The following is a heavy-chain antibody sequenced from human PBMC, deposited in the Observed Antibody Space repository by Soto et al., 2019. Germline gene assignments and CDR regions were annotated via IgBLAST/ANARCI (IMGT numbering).Heavy chain of an antibody. Sequence: QVQLQESGPGLVKPSETLSLTCTVSGGSISSYYWSWIRQPPGKGLEWIGYIYYSGSTNYNPSLKSRVTISVDTSKNQFSLKLSSVTAADTAVYYCARDYRAVSGYYGMDVWGQGTTVTVSS. V-gene: IGHV4-59*12. J-gene: IGHJ6*02. D-gene: IGHD4-4*01. CDR2: IYYSGST. CDR3: ARDYRAVSGYYGMDV. CDR1: GGSISSYY.